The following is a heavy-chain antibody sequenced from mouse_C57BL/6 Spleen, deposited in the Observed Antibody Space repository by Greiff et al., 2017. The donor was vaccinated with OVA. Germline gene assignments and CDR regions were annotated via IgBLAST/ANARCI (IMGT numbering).Heavy chain of an antibody. Sequence: VQLQQSGAELVRPGASVKLSCTASGFNIKDDYMHWVKQRPEQGLEWIGWIDPENGDTEYASKFQGKATITADTSSNTAYLQLNSLTSEDTAVYYCTHYGTWLDYWGQGTTLTVSS. CDR3: THYGTWLDY. V-gene: IGHV14-4*01. CDR1: GFNIKDDY. CDR2: IDPENGDT. J-gene: IGHJ2*01. D-gene: IGHD1-1*01.